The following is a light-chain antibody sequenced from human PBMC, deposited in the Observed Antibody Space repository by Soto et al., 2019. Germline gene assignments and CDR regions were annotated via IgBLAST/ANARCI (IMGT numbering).Light chain of an antibody. Sequence: QSALTQPRSVSGSPGQSVTISCTGTSSDVGGYNYVSWYQQYPGKAPKFMIYDVSKRPSGVPDRFSGSKSGNTASLTISRLQAEDEADYYCCSYAGTYTHYVCGTGTKLTVL. CDR3: CSYAGTYTHYV. CDR1: SSDVGGYNY. V-gene: IGLV2-11*01. CDR2: DVS. J-gene: IGLJ1*01.